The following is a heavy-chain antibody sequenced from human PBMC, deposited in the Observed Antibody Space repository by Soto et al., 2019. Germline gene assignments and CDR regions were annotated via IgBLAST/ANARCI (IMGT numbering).Heavy chain of an antibody. J-gene: IGHJ6*04. CDR2: IGDSGAST. CDR1: GFSFSSFA. V-gene: IGHV3-23*01. CDR3: AKGVELDV. D-gene: IGHD1-26*01. Sequence: EVLLLESGGGLVQPGGSLRLSCEASGFSFSSFAMNWVRQAPGKGLEWVSAIGDSGASTYYADSVKGRFTISRDNSRNTLYLQLSGLRADDTAVYYCAKGVELDVWGNGTTVTVSS.